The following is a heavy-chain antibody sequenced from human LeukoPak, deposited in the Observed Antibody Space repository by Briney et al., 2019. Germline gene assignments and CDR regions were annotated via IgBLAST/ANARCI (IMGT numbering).Heavy chain of an antibody. Sequence: ASVEVSCKASGYTFTSYDINWVRQATGQGLEWMGWVNPNSGNTGYAQKFQGRVTMTMDPSISTAYMELSSLRSEDTAVYYCARRSDDYDSSAYYHWGQGTLVTVSS. J-gene: IGHJ4*02. D-gene: IGHD3-22*01. CDR2: VNPNSGNT. CDR3: ARRSDDYDSSAYYH. V-gene: IGHV1-8*01. CDR1: GYTFTSYD.